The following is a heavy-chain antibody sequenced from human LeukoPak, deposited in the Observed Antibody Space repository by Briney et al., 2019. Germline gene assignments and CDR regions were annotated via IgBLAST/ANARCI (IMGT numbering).Heavy chain of an antibody. J-gene: IGHJ4*02. V-gene: IGHV3-30-3*01. CDR1: GFTFSSYA. CDR3: ARGGAAAGPFDC. D-gene: IGHD6-13*01. CDR2: ISYDGSNK. Sequence: GGSLRLSCAASGFTFSSYAMHWVRQAPGKGLEWVAVISYDGSNKYYADSVKGRFTISRDNSKNTLYLQMNSLRAEDTAVYYCARGGAAAGPFDCWGQGTLVTVSS.